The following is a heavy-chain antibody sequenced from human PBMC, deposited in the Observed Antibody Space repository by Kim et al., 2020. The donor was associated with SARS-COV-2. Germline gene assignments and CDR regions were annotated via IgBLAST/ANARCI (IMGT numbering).Heavy chain of an antibody. CDR3: AKDGSGSFADGMDV. Sequence: AESVKGRFTISRDNSKNKLYLQMNSLRAEDTAVYYCAKDGSGSFADGMDVWGQGTTVTVSS. J-gene: IGHJ6*02. V-gene: IGHV3-33*06. D-gene: IGHD3-10*01.